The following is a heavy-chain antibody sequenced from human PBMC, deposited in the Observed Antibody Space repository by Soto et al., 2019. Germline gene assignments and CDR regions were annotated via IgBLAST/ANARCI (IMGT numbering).Heavy chain of an antibody. J-gene: IGHJ5*02. V-gene: IGHV4-31*03. CDR1: GGSITSGGYY. CDR2: IYYSGST. Sequence: QVQLQESGPGLVMPSQTLSLTCTVSGGSITSGGYYWSWIRQHPGKGLEWIGYIYYSGSTYYNPSLKSRVTISVDTSKNQFSLKLSSVTAADTAVYYCASTIVVVGYNWFDPWGQGTLVTVSS. CDR3: ASTIVVVGYNWFDP. D-gene: IGHD2-2*01.